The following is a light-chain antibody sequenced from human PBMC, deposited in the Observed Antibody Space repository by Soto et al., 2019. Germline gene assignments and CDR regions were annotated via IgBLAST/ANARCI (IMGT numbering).Light chain of an antibody. V-gene: IGKV1-39*01. CDR3: QKSYNSPIN. Sequence: DIQMTHSPSSLSASVLYIVTITFRASQSISMYLIWYQQKPGKAPKLLIYGASSLQSGVPSRFSGSGSGTDFALTISSLQPEDFATYYCQKSYNSPINFGQGTRLEIK. CDR2: GAS. CDR1: QSISMY. J-gene: IGKJ5*01.